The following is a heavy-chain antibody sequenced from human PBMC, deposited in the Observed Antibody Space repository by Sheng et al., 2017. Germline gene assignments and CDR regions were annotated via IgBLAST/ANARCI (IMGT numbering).Heavy chain of an antibody. J-gene: IGHJ5*02. CDR3: GRGGTSPFDP. Sequence: EVQLVESGGGLVQPGGSLRLSCVASGFTLSDYYMDWVRQAPGKGLEWVGRSRNKANSYTTEYAASVKGRFTISRDESKNSLYLQMNSLKTEDTAVYYCGRGGTSPFDPWGQGTLVTVSS. V-gene: IGHV3-72*01. CDR2: SRNKANSYTT. CDR1: GFTLSDYY.